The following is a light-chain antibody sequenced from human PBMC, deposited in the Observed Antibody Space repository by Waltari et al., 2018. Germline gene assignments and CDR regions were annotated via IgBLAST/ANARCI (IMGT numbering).Light chain of an antibody. Sequence: QSALTQPASVSGSPGQSSTIACPGTGNDIGGYNLPPWYQQHPGQAPRLIIYEVTKRPAGVSSRFSGSKSGNTASLTISGLQAEDEAKYFCCSYIGSNMLVFGGGTNLTVL. J-gene: IGLJ3*02. CDR3: CSYIGSNMLV. V-gene: IGLV2-23*02. CDR1: GNDIGGYNL. CDR2: EVT.